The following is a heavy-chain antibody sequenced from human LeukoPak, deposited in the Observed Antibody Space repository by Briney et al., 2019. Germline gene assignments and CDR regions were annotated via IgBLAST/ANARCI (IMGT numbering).Heavy chain of an antibody. D-gene: IGHD6-13*01. Sequence: ASVKVSCKASGYTFTSYYMDWVRQAPGQGLEWMGIINPSGGSTSYAQKFQGRLTMTRDMSTSTVYMELSRLRSDDTAVYYCARCLARIAAATSRWFDPWGQGTLVTVSS. V-gene: IGHV1-46*01. CDR3: ARCLARIAAATSRWFDP. CDR1: GYTFTSYY. J-gene: IGHJ5*02. CDR2: INPSGGST.